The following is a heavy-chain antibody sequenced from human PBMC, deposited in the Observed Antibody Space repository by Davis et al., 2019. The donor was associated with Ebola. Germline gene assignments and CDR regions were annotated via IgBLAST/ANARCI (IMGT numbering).Heavy chain of an antibody. CDR3: ARGRGYYGSGSYY. J-gene: IGHJ4*02. CDR1: GGSISSSNW. V-gene: IGHV4-4*02. Sequence: MPSETLSLTCAVSGGSISSSNWWSWVRQPPGKGLEWLGEIYHSGSTNYNPSLKSRVTISVDKSKNQFSLKLSSVTAADTAVYYCARGRGYYGSGSYYWGQGTLVTVSS. D-gene: IGHD3-10*01. CDR2: IYHSGST.